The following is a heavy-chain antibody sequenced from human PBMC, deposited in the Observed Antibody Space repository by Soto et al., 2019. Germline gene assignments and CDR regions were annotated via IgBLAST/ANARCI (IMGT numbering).Heavy chain of an antibody. J-gene: IGHJ5*01. CDR1: GFTFSDSG. CDR3: SRWVGGSMYDNSGKYDS. Sequence: QVQLVESGGGVVQPGRSLRLTCAASGFTFSDSGMHWVRQAPGKGLEWVALVSNDGNRKYYADSVKGRFTISRDNSEHTLYLQMNSLRAEDTAVYYCSRWVGGSMYDNSGKYDSWGQGTLVNVSS. V-gene: IGHV3-30*03. CDR2: VSNDGNRK. D-gene: IGHD3-22*01.